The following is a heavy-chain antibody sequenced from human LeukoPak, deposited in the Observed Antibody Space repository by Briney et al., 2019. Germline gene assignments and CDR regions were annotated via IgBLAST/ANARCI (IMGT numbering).Heavy chain of an antibody. J-gene: IGHJ3*02. V-gene: IGHV1-18*04. CDR3: ARDKEQWLADAFDI. D-gene: IGHD6-19*01. CDR1: GYTFTSYY. CDR2: ISAYNGNT. Sequence: ASVKVSCKASGYTFTSYYMHWVRQAPGQGLEWMGWISAYNGNTNYAQKLQGRVTMTTDTSTSTACMELRSLRSDDTAVYYCARDKEQWLADAFDIWGQGTMVTVSS.